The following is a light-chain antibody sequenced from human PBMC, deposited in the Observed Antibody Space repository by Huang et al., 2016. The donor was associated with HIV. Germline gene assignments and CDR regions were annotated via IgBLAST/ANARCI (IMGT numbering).Light chain of an antibody. CDR2: SAS. J-gene: IGKJ2*01. Sequence: DIQMTQSPSSLSTFVGARVTITCRASQNFNTFVHWYQEKPGKAPRLLIYSASSLEHGVPSRFSGSASGTEFTLTVSSVQPDDSATYYCQQTYRTPYTCGQGTKLDI. CDR1: QNFNTF. V-gene: IGKV1-39*01. CDR3: QQTYRTPYT.